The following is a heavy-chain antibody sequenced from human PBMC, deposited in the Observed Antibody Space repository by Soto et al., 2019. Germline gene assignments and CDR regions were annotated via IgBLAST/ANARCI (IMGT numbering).Heavy chain of an antibody. CDR1: GFTFSGYG. J-gene: IGHJ4*02. Sequence: GGSLRLSCAASGFTFSGYGMHWVRQAPGKGLEWVAVIWYDGSNKYYADSVKGRFTISRDNSKNTLYLQMNSLRAEDTAVYYCARVGSGYYYFDYWGQGTLVTVS. CDR3: ARVGSGYYYFDY. V-gene: IGHV3-33*01. CDR2: IWYDGSNK. D-gene: IGHD3-22*01.